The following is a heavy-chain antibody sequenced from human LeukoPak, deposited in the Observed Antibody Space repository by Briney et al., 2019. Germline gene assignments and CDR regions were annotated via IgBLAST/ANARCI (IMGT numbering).Heavy chain of an antibody. D-gene: IGHD2-15*01. Sequence: PGGSLRLSCAASGFTVSSHYMSWVRQAPGKGLEWVAVISYDGGNQYYADSVKGRFTISRDNSKNTLYLQMNSLRAEDTAVYYCAKVVVDKYDTGWDHWGQGTLVTVSS. CDR1: GFTVSSHY. V-gene: IGHV3-30*18. CDR3: AKVVVDKYDTGWDH. CDR2: ISYDGGNQ. J-gene: IGHJ4*02.